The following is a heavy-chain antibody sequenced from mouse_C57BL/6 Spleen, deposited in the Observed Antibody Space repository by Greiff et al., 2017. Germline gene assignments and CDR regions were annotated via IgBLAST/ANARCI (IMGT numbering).Heavy chain of an antibody. Sequence: QVQLQQSGAELVRPGSSVKLSCKASGYTFTSYWMHWVKQRPIQGLEWIGNIDPSDSETHYNQKFKDKATLTVDKSSSTAYMQLSSLTSEDSAVYYCARSRSDGYYREDYAMDYWGQGTSVTVSS. CDR3: ARSRSDGYYREDYAMDY. J-gene: IGHJ4*01. V-gene: IGHV1-52*01. CDR2: IDPSDSET. D-gene: IGHD2-3*01. CDR1: GYTFTSYW.